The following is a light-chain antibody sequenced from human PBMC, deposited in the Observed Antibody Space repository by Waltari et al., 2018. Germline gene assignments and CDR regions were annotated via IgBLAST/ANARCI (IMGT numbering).Light chain of an antibody. CDR1: SSADGGYNY. CDR3: CSYAGSYNGV. J-gene: IGLJ2*01. CDR2: DAS. Sequence: QSALTQPRPVSGSPGQSVTISCTGTSSADGGYNYVSWSQQHPGKAPKPMIYDASKRPSGVPDRFSGSKSGNTASLTISGLQAEDEADYYCCSYAGSYNGVFGGGTKLTVL. V-gene: IGLV2-11*01.